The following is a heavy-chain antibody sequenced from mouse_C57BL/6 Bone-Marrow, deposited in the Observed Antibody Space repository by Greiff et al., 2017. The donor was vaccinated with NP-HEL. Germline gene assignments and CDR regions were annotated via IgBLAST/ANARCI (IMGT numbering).Heavy chain of an antibody. J-gene: IGHJ1*03. D-gene: IGHD1-1*01. CDR2: IYPGDGDT. V-gene: IGHV1-82*01. Sequence: QVQLQQSGPELVKPGASVKISCKASGYAFSSSWMNWVKQRPGKGLEWIGRIYPGDGDTNYNGKFKGKATLTVDKSSSTAYMQLSSLTSEDSAVYFCAHYYGSSLYWYFDVWGTGTTVTVSS. CDR1: GYAFSSSW. CDR3: AHYYGSSLYWYFDV.